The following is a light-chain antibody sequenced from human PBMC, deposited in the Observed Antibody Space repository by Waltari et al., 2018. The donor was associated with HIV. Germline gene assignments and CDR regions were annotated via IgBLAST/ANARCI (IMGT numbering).Light chain of an antibody. J-gene: IGLJ3*02. Sequence: QSALTQPASLSGSPGQSVTITCSGLTSDIASNIHVHWYQQHPGTDPNPVILGGTNRAAQSSDRFAAASAGDKASLSISGRQSEDEAHYYCSSYSTSGFLLFGGGTKLTVL. CDR2: GGT. CDR1: TSDIASNIH. CDR3: SSYSTSGFLL. V-gene: IGLV2-14*01.